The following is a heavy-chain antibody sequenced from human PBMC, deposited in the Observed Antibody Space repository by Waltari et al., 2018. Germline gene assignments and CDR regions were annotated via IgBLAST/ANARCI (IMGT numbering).Heavy chain of an antibody. CDR1: GFSLSTSGMG. CDR3: ARSKVKNMIFKGMDV. D-gene: IGHD3-22*01. V-gene: IGHV2-70*01. CDR2: IDWDDEK. J-gene: IGHJ6*02. Sequence: QVTLRESGPALVKPTQTLALTCTFSGFSLSTSGMGVTWIRQPPGKALEWLALIDWDDEKHYSPYLKSRLTISKDTSKNQVVLTMTNMDPVDTSTYFCARSKVKNMIFKGMDVWGQGTTVTVSS.